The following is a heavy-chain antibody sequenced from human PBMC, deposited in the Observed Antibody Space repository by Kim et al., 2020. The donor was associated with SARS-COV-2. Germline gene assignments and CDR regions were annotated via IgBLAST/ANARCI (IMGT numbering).Heavy chain of an antibody. J-gene: IGHJ5*02. Sequence: ASVKVSCKASGYTFTSYGISWVRQAPGQGLEWMGWISAYNGNTNYAQKLQGRVTMTTDTSTSTAYMELRSLRSDDTAVYYCARVVKEVRRIVVVITDNWFDPWGQGTLVTVSS. V-gene: IGHV1-18*01. D-gene: IGHD3-22*01. CDR3: ARVVKEVRRIVVVITDNWFDP. CDR1: GYTFTSYG. CDR2: ISAYNGNT.